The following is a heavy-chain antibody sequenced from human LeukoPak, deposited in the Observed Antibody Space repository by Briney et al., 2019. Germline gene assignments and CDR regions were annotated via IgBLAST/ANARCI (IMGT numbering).Heavy chain of an antibody. CDR1: GFTFSSYT. CDR3: ARDKWLTTTRYFDY. CDR2: ISSSSSYI. D-gene: IGHD4-11*01. J-gene: IGHJ4*02. Sequence: GGSLRLSCAASGFTFSSYTMNWVRQAPGKGLEWVSSISSSSSYIYYADSVKGRFTISRDNAKNSLYLQMNSLRAEDTAVYYCARDKWLTTTRYFDYWGQGTLVTVSS. V-gene: IGHV3-21*01.